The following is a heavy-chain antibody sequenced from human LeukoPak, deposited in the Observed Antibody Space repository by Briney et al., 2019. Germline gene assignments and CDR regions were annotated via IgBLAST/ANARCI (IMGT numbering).Heavy chain of an antibody. CDR3: ARDQSGYYGSGSYGMDV. CDR1: GGSISSGGYY. J-gene: IGHJ6*04. V-gene: IGHV4-31*03. CDR2: IYYRGST. D-gene: IGHD3-10*01. Sequence: PSETLSLTCTVSGGSISSGGYYWSWIRQHPGKGLEWIGYIYYRGSTYYNPSLKSRVTISVDTSKNQFSLKLSSVTAADTAVYYCARDQSGYYGSGSYGMDVWGKGTTVTVSS.